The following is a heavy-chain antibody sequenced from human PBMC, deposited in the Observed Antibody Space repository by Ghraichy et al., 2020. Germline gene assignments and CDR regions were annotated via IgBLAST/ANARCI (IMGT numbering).Heavy chain of an antibody. CDR1: GFTFSSYS. V-gene: IGHV3-48*02. J-gene: IGHJ6*02. CDR2: ISSSSSTI. CDR3: AREPRITIFGVVISVCGMDV. Sequence: GESLNISCAASGFTFSSYSMNWVRQAPGKGLEWVSYISSSSSTIYYADSVKGRFTISRDNAKNSLYLQMNSLRDEDTAVYYCAREPRITIFGVVISVCGMDVWGQGTTVTVSS. D-gene: IGHD3-3*01.